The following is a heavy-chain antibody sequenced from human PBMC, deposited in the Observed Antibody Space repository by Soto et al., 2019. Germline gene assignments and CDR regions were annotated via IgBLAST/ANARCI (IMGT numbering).Heavy chain of an antibody. Sequence: QVQLVESGGGLVKPGGSLRLSCAASGFTFSDYYMSWIRQAPGKGLEWVSYISSSSSYTTHGDCGKGLDTISRDNAKNALYLQTNSLRAEDPAVYYWARVDYGDYPDYWGQGTLVTVSS. J-gene: IGHJ4*02. CDR2: ISSSSSYT. D-gene: IGHD4-17*01. V-gene: IGHV3-11*05. CDR3: ARVDYGDYPDY. CDR1: GFTFSDYY.